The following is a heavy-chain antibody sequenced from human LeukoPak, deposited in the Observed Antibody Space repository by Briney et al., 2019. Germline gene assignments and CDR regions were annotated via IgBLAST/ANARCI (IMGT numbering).Heavy chain of an antibody. J-gene: IGHJ1*01. CDR2: IYPGDSDT. CDR3: ARHSRGSYYVGYFQH. D-gene: IGHD1-26*01. V-gene: IGHV5-51*01. CDR1: GYSFTSYW. Sequence: GESLKISCKGSGYSFTSYWIGWVRQMPGKGLEWMGIIYPGDSDTRYSPSFQGQVTISADKSISTAYLQWSSLKASDTAMYYCARHSRGSYYVGYFQHWGQGTLVTVSS.